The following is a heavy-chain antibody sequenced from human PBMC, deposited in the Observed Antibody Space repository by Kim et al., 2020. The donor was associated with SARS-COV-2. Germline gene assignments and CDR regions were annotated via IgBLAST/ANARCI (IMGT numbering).Heavy chain of an antibody. J-gene: IGHJ4*02. CDR1: GFTFSSYG. CDR3: AKDPGSSWYEVGY. D-gene: IGHD6-13*01. Sequence: GGSLRLSCAASGFTFSSYGMHWVRQAPGKGLEWVAVISYDGSNKYYADSVKGRFTISRDNSKNTLYLQMNSLRAEDTAVYYCAKDPGSSWYEVGYWGQGTLVTASS. V-gene: IGHV3-30*18. CDR2: ISYDGSNK.